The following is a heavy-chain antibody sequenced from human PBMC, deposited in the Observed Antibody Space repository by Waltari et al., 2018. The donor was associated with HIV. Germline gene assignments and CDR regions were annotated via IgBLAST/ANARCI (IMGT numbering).Heavy chain of an antibody. CDR1: GFTVSSNY. CDR3: ARDPEMATKWGY. CDR2: IYSGGST. V-gene: IGHV3-53*01. J-gene: IGHJ4*02. Sequence: EVQLVESGGGLIQPGGSLRLSCAASGFTVSSNYMSWVHQAPGKGLEWVSGIYSGGSTDYADSVKGRFTISRDNSKNTLYLQMNSLRAEDTAVYYCARDPEMATKWGYWGQGTLVTVSS. D-gene: IGHD5-12*01.